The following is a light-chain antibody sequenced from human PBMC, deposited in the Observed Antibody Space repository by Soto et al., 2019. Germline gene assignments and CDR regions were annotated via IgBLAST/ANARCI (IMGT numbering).Light chain of an antibody. J-gene: IGLJ2*01. V-gene: IGLV1-40*01. Sequence: QSVLTQPPSVSGAPGQRVTISCTGSSSNIGAGYNVHWYQQLPGTAPKLLIYVNSNRPSGVPDRFSGSKSGTSASLAITGLQAEDEADYYCQSYDSSLSGVVSCGGTQLTVL. CDR2: VNS. CDR1: SSNIGAGYN. CDR3: QSYDSSLSGVV.